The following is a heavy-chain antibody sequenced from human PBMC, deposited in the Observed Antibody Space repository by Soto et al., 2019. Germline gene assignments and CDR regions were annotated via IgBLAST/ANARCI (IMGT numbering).Heavy chain of an antibody. Sequence: PSETLSLTCAVSGVSISSDAYYWSWIRQHPGTGLEWIGYISYSGSTYYNPSLKSRVPMSVDTSENQFSRKLTSVTAADTAVYYYARFLGSSGWKGGYYLDSWGHGTLVTVSS. J-gene: IGHJ4*01. CDR1: GVSISSDAYY. CDR3: ARFLGSSGWKGGYYLDS. D-gene: IGHD6-19*01. V-gene: IGHV4-31*11. CDR2: ISYSGST.